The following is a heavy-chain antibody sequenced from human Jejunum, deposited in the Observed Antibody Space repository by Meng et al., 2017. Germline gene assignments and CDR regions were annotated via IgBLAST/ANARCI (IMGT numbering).Heavy chain of an antibody. V-gene: IGHV4-4*07. CDR2: ISSSGSA. J-gene: IGHJ4*02. Sequence: QVRLQEPGPGLVKPSETLSLTCTVSAASISSHYWNWIRQPAGKGLEWIGRISSSGSASYNPSLKSRVTMSIDTSKNQFSLKLTSVTAADTAVYFCARDPFRSSFDYWGQGMLVTVSS. CDR1: AASISSHY. CDR3: ARDPFRSSFDY. D-gene: IGHD2-2*01.